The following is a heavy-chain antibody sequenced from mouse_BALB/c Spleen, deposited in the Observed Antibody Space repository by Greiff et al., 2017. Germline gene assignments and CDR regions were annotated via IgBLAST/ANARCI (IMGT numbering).Heavy chain of an antibody. CDR3: ARGGNYDWYFDD. D-gene: IGHD2-1*01. Sequence: EVQLVESGPSLVKPSQTLSLTCSVTGDSITSGYWNWIRKFPGNKLEYMGYISYSGSTYYNPSLKSRISITRDTSKNQYYLQLNSVTTEDTATYCCARGGNYDWYFDDWGAGTTVTVSS. CDR2: ISYSGST. V-gene: IGHV3-8*02. J-gene: IGHJ1*01. CDR1: GDSITSGY.